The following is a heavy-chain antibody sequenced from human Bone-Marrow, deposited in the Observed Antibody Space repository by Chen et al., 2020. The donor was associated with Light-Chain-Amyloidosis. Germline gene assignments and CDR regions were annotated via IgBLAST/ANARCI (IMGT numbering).Heavy chain of an antibody. CDR2: IGGSGDST. CDR3: ACQVYAYVWGNPYDL. J-gene: IGHJ5*02. D-gene: IGHD3-16*01. Sequence: EVQLLASGGDLVQPGGSLRLSCAASGFAFSNYAMTWVRQAPGKGLEWNSSIGGSGDSTYKSDSVKGRFSISRDYSNVVLFLQMDSLRVEDTAVYYCACQVYAYVWGNPYDLWGQGTLVTVSS. V-gene: IGHV3-23*01. CDR1: GFAFSNYA.